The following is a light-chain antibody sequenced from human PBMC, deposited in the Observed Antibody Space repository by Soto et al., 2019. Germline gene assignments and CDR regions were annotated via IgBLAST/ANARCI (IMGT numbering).Light chain of an antibody. Sequence: EIVLTQSPATLSLSPGERATLSCRASQSISSCLFWYQXKPGQSXXXXIXDAXXXATGFPARFSGSGSGTDFTLTISSLEPEDFAVYYCQHRSKWPPITFGQGTRLEIK. CDR2: DAX. J-gene: IGKJ5*01. CDR3: QHRSKWPPIT. V-gene: IGKV3-11*01. CDR1: QSISSC.